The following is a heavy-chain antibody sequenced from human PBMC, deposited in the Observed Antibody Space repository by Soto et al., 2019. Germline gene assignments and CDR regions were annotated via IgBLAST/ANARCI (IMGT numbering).Heavy chain of an antibody. V-gene: IGHV1-18*04. CDR3: AMNEGAARPSYSSGMDV. Sequence: QVQLVQSGAEVKKPGASVKVSCKASGYTFTSYGISWVRQAPGQGLEWMGWISAYTGNTNYAQKLRGRVTMTTDTSTSTAYMELRSLRSDDTAVYYCAMNEGAARPSYSSGMDVWGQGTTVTVSS. J-gene: IGHJ6*02. CDR2: ISAYTGNT. D-gene: IGHD6-6*01. CDR1: GYTFTSYG.